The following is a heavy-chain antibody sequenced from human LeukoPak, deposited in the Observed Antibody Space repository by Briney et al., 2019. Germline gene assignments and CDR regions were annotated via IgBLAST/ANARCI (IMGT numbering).Heavy chain of an antibody. CDR2: IIPIFGIA. CDR1: GGTFSSYA. V-gene: IGHV1-69*13. CDR3: ARGSGSIYYFDY. Sequence: SVKVSCKASGGTFSSYAISWVRQAPGQGLEWMGGIIPIFGIANYAQKFQGRVTITADEPTSTAYMELGSLRSEDTAVYYCARGSGSIYYFDYWGQGTLVTVSS. J-gene: IGHJ4*02. D-gene: IGHD3-3*01.